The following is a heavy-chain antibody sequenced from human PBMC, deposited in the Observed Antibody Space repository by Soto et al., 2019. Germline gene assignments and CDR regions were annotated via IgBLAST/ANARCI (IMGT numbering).Heavy chain of an antibody. CDR1: GFTFDDYA. V-gene: IGHV3-9*01. D-gene: IGHD2-15*01. Sequence: EVQLVESGGGLVQPGRSLRLSCAASGFTFDDYAMHWVRQAPGKGLEWVSGISWNSGSIGYADSVKGRFTISRDNAKNSLYLQMNSLRAEDTALYYCAKDPQDYGMDVWGQGTTVTVSS. J-gene: IGHJ6*02. CDR2: ISWNSGSI. CDR3: AKDPQDYGMDV.